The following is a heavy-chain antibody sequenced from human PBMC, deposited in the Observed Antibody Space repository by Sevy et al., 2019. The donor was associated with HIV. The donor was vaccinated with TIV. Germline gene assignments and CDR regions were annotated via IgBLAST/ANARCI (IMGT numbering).Heavy chain of an antibody. CDR2: INWSGANT. V-gene: IGHV3-20*01. J-gene: IGHJ3*01. CDR3: VRSTYYLDTTGFGACDL. Sequence: GGSLRFSCAASGFTFNDHAMSWVRLGPGKGLEWVSGINWSGANTGYADSVKGRFTIVRDDTKRSLYLQMNSLRAEDTAFYHCVRSTYYLDTTGFGACDLWGQGTLVTVSS. D-gene: IGHD1-1*01. CDR1: GFTFNDHA.